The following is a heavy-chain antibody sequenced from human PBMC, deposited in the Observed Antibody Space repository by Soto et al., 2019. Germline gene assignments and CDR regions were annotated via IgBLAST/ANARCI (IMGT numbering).Heavy chain of an antibody. CDR3: LVDCSSTSCRKFYYYYGMDV. D-gene: IGHD2-2*01. Sequence: GASVKVSCKASGGTFSSYAISWVRQAPGQGLEWMGGIIPIFGTANYAQKFQGRVTITADESTSTAYMELSSLRSEDTAVYYCLVDCSSTSCRKFYYYYGMDVWGQGTTVTVSS. J-gene: IGHJ6*02. CDR1: GGTFSSYA. V-gene: IGHV1-69*13. CDR2: IIPIFGTA.